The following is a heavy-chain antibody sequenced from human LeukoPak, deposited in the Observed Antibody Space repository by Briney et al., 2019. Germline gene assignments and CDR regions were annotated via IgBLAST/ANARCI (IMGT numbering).Heavy chain of an antibody. J-gene: IGHJ4*02. Sequence: PGGSLRLSCAASGFTFISYSMNWVRQAPGKGMEWVSYISSSSSSTIYYADSVKGRFTISRDNAKNSLYLQMNSLRAEDTAVYYCAKGSDSGGSGSYCSDWGQGTLVTVSS. D-gene: IGHD3-10*01. CDR2: ISSSSSSTI. CDR1: GFTFISYS. V-gene: IGHV3-48*01. CDR3: AKGSDSGGSGSYCSD.